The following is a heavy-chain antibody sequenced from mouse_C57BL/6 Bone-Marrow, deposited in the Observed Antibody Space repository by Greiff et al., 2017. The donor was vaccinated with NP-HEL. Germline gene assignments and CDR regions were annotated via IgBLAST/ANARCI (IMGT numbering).Heavy chain of an antibody. CDR1: GYTFTSYD. V-gene: IGHV1-85*01. CDR2: IYPGDGST. Sequence: VQLQQSGPELVKPGASVKLSCKASGYTFTSYDINWVKQRPGQGLEWIGWIYPGDGSTKYNAKFKGEATLTVDTYSSTAYMELHSLTSEDSAVYVCARRIGGYYPFAYWGQGTLVTVSA. J-gene: IGHJ3*01. CDR3: ARRIGGYYPFAY. D-gene: IGHD2-3*01.